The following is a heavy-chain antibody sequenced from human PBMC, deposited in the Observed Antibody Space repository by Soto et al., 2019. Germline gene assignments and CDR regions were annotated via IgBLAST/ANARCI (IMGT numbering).Heavy chain of an antibody. CDR1: GGSFSGYS. V-gene: IGHV4-34*01. CDR2: IYHSGST. J-gene: IGHJ6*02. D-gene: IGHD2-2*01. Sequence: SETLSLTCAVYGGSFSGYSWTWIRQPPGTGLEWIGEIYHSGSTNYNPSLKSRVTISVDKSKNQFSLKLSSVTAADTAVYYCARVVGGYYYGMDVWGQGTTVTVSS. CDR3: ARVVGGYYYGMDV.